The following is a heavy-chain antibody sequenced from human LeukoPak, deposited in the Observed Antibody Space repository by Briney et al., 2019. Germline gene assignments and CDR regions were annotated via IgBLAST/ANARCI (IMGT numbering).Heavy chain of an antibody. D-gene: IGHD3-22*01. V-gene: IGHV3-21*01. CDR3: ARDPYYYDSSGYGNPDY. CDR1: GFTFSSYS. CDR2: ISSSSSYI. J-gene: IGHJ4*02. Sequence: GGSLRLSCAASGFTFSSYSMNWVRQAPGKGLEWVSSISSSSSYIYYADSVKGRFTISRDNAKNSLYLQMNSLGAEDTAVYYCARDPYYYDSSGYGNPDYWGQGTLVTVSS.